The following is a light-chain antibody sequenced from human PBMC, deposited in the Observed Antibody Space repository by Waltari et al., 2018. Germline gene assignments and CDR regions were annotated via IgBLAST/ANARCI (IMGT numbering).Light chain of an antibody. CDR1: QSVSSY. V-gene: IGKV3-20*01. CDR2: EAS. J-gene: IGKJ1*01. Sequence: EIVLTQSPGTLSLSPGERATLSCRASQSVSSYLAWYQQKPGQAPRLLIYEASRRATGVPDRFSGSGSGTDFTLTISRLEPEDFAVYYCQKYGTLPATFGQGTKVEIK. CDR3: QKYGTLPAT.